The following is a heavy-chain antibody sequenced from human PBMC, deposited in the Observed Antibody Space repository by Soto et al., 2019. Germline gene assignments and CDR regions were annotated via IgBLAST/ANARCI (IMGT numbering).Heavy chain of an antibody. Sequence: RLSCAAAGVNFVSYGIHRVRQAPGKGLEWVAVIWYDGSNKYYADSVKGRFTISRDNSKNTLYLQMNSLRAEDTAVYYCAREKSSSFYIWDNWFDPWGQGTLVTVSS. V-gene: IGHV3-33*01. D-gene: IGHD6-13*01. CDR3: AREKSSSFYIWDNWFDP. CDR2: IWYDGSNK. J-gene: IGHJ5*02. CDR1: GVNFVSYG.